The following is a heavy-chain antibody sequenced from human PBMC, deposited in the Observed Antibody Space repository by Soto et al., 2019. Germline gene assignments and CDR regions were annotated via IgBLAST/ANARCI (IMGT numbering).Heavy chain of an antibody. CDR1: GFTFNNYA. J-gene: IGHJ4*02. CDR3: AKGRGGSGSLTPRVDF. D-gene: IGHD3-10*01. V-gene: IGHV3-23*01. Sequence: EVQLLESGGGLVQPGGSLRLSCAASGFTFNNYAMTWVRQAPGKGLEWVSAISGGGDTTSYADSVKGRFTVSRDGSKNTLYLLIGSLRAEDAALYYCAKGRGGSGSLTPRVDFWGQGTLVTVSS. CDR2: ISGGGDTT.